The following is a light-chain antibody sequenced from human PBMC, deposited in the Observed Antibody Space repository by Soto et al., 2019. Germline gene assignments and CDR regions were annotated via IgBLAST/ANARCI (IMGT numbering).Light chain of an antibody. V-gene: IGKV3-20*01. CDR3: QQYGSSPQT. CDR2: GAS. J-gene: IGKJ1*01. CDR1: QSVSSKD. Sequence: EIVLTQSPGTLSLSPGERATLSWRASQSVSSKDLAWYKQKPGQAPRLLIYGASSRATGIPDRFSGSGSGTEFTLTISRLEPEDFEVYYCQQYGSSPQTFGQGTKVDI.